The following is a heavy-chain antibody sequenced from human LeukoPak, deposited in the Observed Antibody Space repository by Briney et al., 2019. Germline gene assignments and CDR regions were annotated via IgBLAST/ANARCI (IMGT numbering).Heavy chain of an antibody. D-gene: IGHD2-21*02. CDR3: ARGPLAYCGGDCYSDY. CDR1: GYSISSGYY. Sequence: PSETLSLTCTVSGYSISSGYYWGWIRQPPGKGLEWIGSIYHSGSTYYNPSLKSRVTISVDTSKNQFSLKLSSVTAADTAVYYCARGPLAYCGGDCYSDYWGQGTLVTVSS. V-gene: IGHV4-38-2*02. CDR2: IYHSGST. J-gene: IGHJ4*02.